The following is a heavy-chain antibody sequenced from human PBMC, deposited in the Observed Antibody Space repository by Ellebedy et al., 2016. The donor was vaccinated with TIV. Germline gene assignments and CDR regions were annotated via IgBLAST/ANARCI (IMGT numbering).Heavy chain of an antibody. J-gene: IGHJ3*01. CDR3: ARADIVETPDAFDV. D-gene: IGHD5-12*01. CDR2: IYYSGST. Sequence: GSLRLTCTVSVGSISSYTWSWIRQPPGKGLEWIGYIYYSGSTNYNPSLKSRVTISIDMSKNQFSLNLSSVTAADTAVYYCARADIVETPDAFDVWGQGTMVTVSS. V-gene: IGHV4-59*01. CDR1: VGSISSYT.